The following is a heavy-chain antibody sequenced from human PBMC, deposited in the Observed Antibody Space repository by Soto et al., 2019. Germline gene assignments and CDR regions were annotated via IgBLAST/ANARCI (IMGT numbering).Heavy chain of an antibody. CDR1: GGTFSSYA. D-gene: IGHD3-22*01. V-gene: IGHV1-69*01. J-gene: IGHJ6*02. CDR2: IIPIFGTA. CDR3: ASVRYYESSGYYSDYYYGMDV. Sequence: QVQLVQSGAEVKKPGSSVKVSCKASGGTFSSYAISWVRQAPGQGLEWMGGIIPIFGTANYAQKCQRIVTITADEVTSTAYMELSSLTSEDTAVYYCASVRYYESSGYYSDYYYGMDVWGQGTTVTVSS.